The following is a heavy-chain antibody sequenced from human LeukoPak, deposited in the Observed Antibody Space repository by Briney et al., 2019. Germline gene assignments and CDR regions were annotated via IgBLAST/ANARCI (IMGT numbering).Heavy chain of an antibody. CDR3: ARLNYYDSSGYYRESYYFDY. Sequence: SETLSLTCTVSGGSIISSDYHWGWVRQPPGKGLEWIGTISYSGNTDYNPSLRSRVTISVDTSKNQFSLKLSSVTAADTAVYYCARLNYYDSSGYYRESYYFDYWGQGTLVTVSS. CDR1: GGSIISSDYH. CDR2: ISYSGNT. D-gene: IGHD3-22*01. J-gene: IGHJ4*02. V-gene: IGHV4-39*01.